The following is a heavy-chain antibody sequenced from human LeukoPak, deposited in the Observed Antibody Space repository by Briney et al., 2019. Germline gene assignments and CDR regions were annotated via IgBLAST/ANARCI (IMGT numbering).Heavy chain of an antibody. CDR2: INHSGST. V-gene: IGHV4-34*01. CDR1: GGSFSGYY. Sequence: ASETLSLTCAVYGGSFSGYYWSWIRQPPGKGLEWIGEINHSGSTNYNPSLKSRVTISVDTSKNQFSLKLSSVTAADTAVYYCARRSRGYSYGYYYYMDVWGKGTTVTISS. D-gene: IGHD5-18*01. CDR3: ARRSRGYSYGYYYYMDV. J-gene: IGHJ6*03.